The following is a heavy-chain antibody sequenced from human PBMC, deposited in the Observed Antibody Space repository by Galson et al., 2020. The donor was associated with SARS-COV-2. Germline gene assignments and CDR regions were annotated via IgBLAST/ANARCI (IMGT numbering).Heavy chain of an antibody. D-gene: IGHD1-26*01. J-gene: IGHJ6*02. CDR2: IYPGDSDT. CDR3: VRAGTTSLPYYYDMDG. CDR1: GYSFTTYW. V-gene: IGHV5-51*01. Sequence: GESLKISCKGSGYSFTTYWIGWVRQMPGKGLEWMGIIYPGDSDTRYSPSFEGQVTISADKSISTAYLQWSSLKASDTAMYYCVRAGTTSLPYYYDMDGWGQGTTVTVSS.